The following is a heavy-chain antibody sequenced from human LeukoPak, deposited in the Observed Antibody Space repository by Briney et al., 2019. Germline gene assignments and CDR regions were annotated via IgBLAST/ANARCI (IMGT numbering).Heavy chain of an antibody. J-gene: IGHJ4*02. V-gene: IGHV4-30-2*01. Sequence: NPSETLSLTCAVSGGFISSGGYSWSWNRQPPGKGLEWIGYIYHSGSTNYNPSLKSRVTISVDTSKNQFSLKLSSVTAADTAVYYCARVVPILRYFDWLPRSFDYWGQGTLVTVSS. D-gene: IGHD3-9*01. CDR2: IYHSGST. CDR3: ARVVPILRYFDWLPRSFDY. CDR1: GGFISSGGYS.